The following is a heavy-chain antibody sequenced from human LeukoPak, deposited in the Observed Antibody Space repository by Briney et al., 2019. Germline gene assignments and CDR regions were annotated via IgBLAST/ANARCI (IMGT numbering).Heavy chain of an antibody. CDR2: IYYSGST. Sequence: PSETLSLTCTVSGGSISSSSYYWGWIRQPPGKGLEWIGSIYYSGSTYYNPSLKSRVTISVDTSKNQFSLKLSSVTAADTAVYYCARGRYSYGLRATFDYWGQGTLVTVSS. V-gene: IGHV4-39*01. D-gene: IGHD5-18*01. J-gene: IGHJ4*02. CDR1: GGSISSSSYY. CDR3: ARGRYSYGLRATFDY.